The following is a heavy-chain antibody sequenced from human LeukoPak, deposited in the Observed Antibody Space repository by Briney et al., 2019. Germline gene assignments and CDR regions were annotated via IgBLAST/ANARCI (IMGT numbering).Heavy chain of an antibody. V-gene: IGHV1-46*01. CDR1: GYTFTSYY. CDR3: ARDGWENDFWSRGAFDI. Sequence: GASVKVSCKASGYTFTSYYMHWVRQAPGQGLEWMGIINPSGGSTSYAQKFQGRVTMTRDTSTSTVYMELSSLRSEDTAVYYCARDGWENDFWSRGAFDIWGQGTMVTVYS. J-gene: IGHJ3*02. D-gene: IGHD3-3*01. CDR2: INPSGGST.